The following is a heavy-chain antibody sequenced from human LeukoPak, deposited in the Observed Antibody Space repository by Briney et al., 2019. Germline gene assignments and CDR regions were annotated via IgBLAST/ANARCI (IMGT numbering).Heavy chain of an antibody. V-gene: IGHV4-39*07. CDR3: ARVRQADDILTGYFATYWFDP. D-gene: IGHD3-9*01. CDR2: LSYSGYT. Sequence: PSETLSLTCTVSGGSISSTSYSWGWIRQPPGKGLEWIGRLSYSGYTQSNPSPKSRITISIDTSKKQISLKLSSVTAADTAVYYCARVRQADDILTGYFATYWFDPWGQGTLVTVSS. CDR1: GGSISSTSYS. J-gene: IGHJ5*02.